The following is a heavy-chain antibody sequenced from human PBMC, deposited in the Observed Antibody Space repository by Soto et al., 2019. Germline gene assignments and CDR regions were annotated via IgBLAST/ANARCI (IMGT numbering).Heavy chain of an antibody. CDR1: GGSIDNSTYY. J-gene: IGHJ4*02. Sequence: SETLSLTCAVSGGSIDNSTYYWGWIRQPPGKGLEWIGSVYYSGSSYYSPSLKSRVTMSVDSSKNHFSLILDSVTAADTAVYYCVSINAGGWYYFDYWGQGILATVSS. CDR3: VSINAGGWYYFDY. V-gene: IGHV4-39*02. CDR2: VYYSGSS. D-gene: IGHD6-19*01.